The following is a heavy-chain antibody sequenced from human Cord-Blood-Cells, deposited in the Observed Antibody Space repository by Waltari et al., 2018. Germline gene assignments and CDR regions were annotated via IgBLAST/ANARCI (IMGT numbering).Heavy chain of an antibody. V-gene: IGHV4-34*01. D-gene: IGHD3-16*01. CDR1: GGSFSGYY. CDR2: INHSGRT. J-gene: IGHJ6*02. Sequence: QVQLQQWGAGLLKPSETLSLTCAVYGGSFSGYYWSWIRQPPGKGLEWFGEINHSGRTNDNPSLKSRFTISVDTSKNQFSLKLSSVTAADTAVYYCASEDGDYYYYGMDVWGQGTTVTVSS. CDR3: ASEDGDYYYYGMDV.